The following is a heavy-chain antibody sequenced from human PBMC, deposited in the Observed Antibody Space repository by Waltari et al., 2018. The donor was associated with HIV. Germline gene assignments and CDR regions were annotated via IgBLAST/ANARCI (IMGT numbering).Heavy chain of an antibody. CDR1: GFTFTSYG. CDR3: ARGTYSGSP. V-gene: IGHV1-18*01. CDR2: ITAYNGNT. D-gene: IGHD1-26*01. Sequence: QVQLVQSGAEVKKPGASVKVSCKASGFTFTSYGISWVRQAPGQGLEWMGWITAYNGNTNQAQNPQGRVTMTTNTSTNTAYMELRSLTSDDTAVYYCARGTYSGSPWGQGTLVTVSS. J-gene: IGHJ5*02.